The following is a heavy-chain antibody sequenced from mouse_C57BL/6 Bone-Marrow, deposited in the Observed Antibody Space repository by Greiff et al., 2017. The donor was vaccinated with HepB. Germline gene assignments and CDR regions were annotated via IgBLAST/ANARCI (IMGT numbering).Heavy chain of an antibody. Sequence: EVKLLESGGGLVQPGGSLKLSCAASGIDFSRYWMSWVRRAPGKGLEWIGEINPDSSTINYAPSLKDKFIISRDNAKNTLYLQMSKVRSEDTALYYCASAYYSNYYFAYWGQGTLVTVSA. CDR3: ASAYYSNYYFAY. D-gene: IGHD2-5*01. J-gene: IGHJ3*01. V-gene: IGHV4-1*01. CDR2: INPDSSTI. CDR1: GIDFSRYW.